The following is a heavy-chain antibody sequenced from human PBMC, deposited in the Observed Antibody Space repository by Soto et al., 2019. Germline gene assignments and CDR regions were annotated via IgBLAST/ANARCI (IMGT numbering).Heavy chain of an antibody. Sequence: PSETLSLTCSVSGGSITDSNYYWAWVRQPPGKGLESIGSIYYSGNTYYNPSLKSRVTISVDTSKNQFSLKLTSVSAADTAMYYCARRVDFWSGYYDFWGQGHLVTAPQ. CDR1: GGSITDSNYY. CDR3: ARRVDFWSGYYDF. D-gene: IGHD3-3*01. CDR2: IYYSGNT. V-gene: IGHV4-39*01. J-gene: IGHJ4*02.